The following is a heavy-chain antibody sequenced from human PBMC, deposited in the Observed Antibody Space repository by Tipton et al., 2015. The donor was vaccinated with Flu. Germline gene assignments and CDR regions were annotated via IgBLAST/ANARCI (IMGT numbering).Heavy chain of an antibody. J-gene: IGHJ6*02. V-gene: IGHV4-61*02. CDR1: GGSISSGSYY. Sequence: LRLSCTVSGGSISSGSYYWSWIRQPAGKGLEWIGRIYTSGSTNYNPSLKSRVTISVDTSKNQFSLKLSSVTAADTAVYYCARDAIAARIHYGMDVWGQGTTVTVSS. D-gene: IGHD6-13*01. CDR2: IYTSGST. CDR3: ARDAIAARIHYGMDV.